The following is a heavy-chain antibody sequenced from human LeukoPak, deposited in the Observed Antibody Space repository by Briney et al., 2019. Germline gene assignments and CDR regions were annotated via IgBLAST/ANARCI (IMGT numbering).Heavy chain of an antibody. D-gene: IGHD4-17*01. CDR2: INHSGST. J-gene: IGHJ4*02. CDR1: GGSFSGYY. CDR3: ARGRLRMQY. Sequence: SETLSLTCAVYGGSFSGYYWSCIRQPPGKGLEWIGEINHSGSTNYNPSLKSRVTISVDTSKNQFSLKLSSVTAADTAVYYCARGRLRMQYWGQGTLVTVSS. V-gene: IGHV4-34*01.